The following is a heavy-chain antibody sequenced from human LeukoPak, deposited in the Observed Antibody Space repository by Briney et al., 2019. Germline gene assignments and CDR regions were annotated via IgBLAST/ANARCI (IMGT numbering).Heavy chain of an antibody. D-gene: IGHD6-13*01. V-gene: IGHV4-39*02. Sequence: PSETLSLTCTVPGGSISSSSYYWGWIRQPPGEGLEWIGSIYYSGSTYYNPSLKSRVTISVDTSKNHFSLKLSSVTAADTAVYYCARARKQQLYFDAFDIWGQGTMVTVSS. CDR3: ARARKQQLYFDAFDI. CDR1: GGSISSSSYY. CDR2: IYYSGST. J-gene: IGHJ3*02.